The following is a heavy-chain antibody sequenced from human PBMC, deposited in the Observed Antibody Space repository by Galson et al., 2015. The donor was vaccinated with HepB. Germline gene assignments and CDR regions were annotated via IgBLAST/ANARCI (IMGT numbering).Heavy chain of an antibody. V-gene: IGHV3-23*01. Sequence: SLRLSCAASGFTFSSYAMSWVRQAPGKGLEWVSAISGSGGSTYYADSVKGRFTISRDNSKNTLYLQMNSLRAEDTAVYYCAKSRRADGWTSYYYYGMDVWGQGTTVTVSS. CDR2: ISGSGGST. D-gene: IGHD5-24*01. CDR1: GFTFSSYA. J-gene: IGHJ6*02. CDR3: AKSRRADGWTSYYYYGMDV.